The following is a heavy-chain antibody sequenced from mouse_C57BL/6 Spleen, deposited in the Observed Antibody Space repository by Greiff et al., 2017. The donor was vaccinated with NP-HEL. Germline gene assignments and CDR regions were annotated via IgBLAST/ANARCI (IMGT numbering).Heavy chain of an antibody. CDR1: GYTFTSYW. V-gene: IGHV1-52*01. J-gene: IGHJ2*01. CDR3: AREGTGPYFDY. CDR2: IDPSDSET. D-gene: IGHD4-1*01. Sequence: QVQLQQPGAELVRPGSSVKLSCKASGYTFTSYWMHWVKQRPIQGLEWIGNIDPSDSETHYNQKFKDKATLTVDKSSSTAYMQLSSLTSEDSAVYYCAREGTGPYFDYWGQGTTLTVSS.